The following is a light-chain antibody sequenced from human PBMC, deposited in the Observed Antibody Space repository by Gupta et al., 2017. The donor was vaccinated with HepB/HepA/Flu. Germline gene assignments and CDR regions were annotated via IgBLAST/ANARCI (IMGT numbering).Light chain of an antibody. CDR2: RNN. CDR1: SSNIGSNY. Sequence: QSVLTQPPSASGTPWQRVTVSSSASSSNIGSNYVYWYQQLPGTAPKLLIYRNNQRPSGVPDRFSGSKSGTSASLAISGLRSEDEADYYCAAWDDSLSGRGVFGGGTKLTVL. V-gene: IGLV1-47*01. CDR3: AAWDDSLSGRGV. J-gene: IGLJ2*01.